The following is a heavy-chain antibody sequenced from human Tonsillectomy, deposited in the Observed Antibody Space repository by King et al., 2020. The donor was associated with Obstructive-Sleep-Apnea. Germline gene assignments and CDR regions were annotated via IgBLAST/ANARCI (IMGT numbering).Heavy chain of an antibody. D-gene: IGHD3-10*01. CDR2: IYTSGST. J-gene: IGHJ4*02. Sequence: VQLQESGPGLVKPSETLSLTCTVSGGSISSYSWSWIRQTAGKGLEWIGRIYTSGSTNYNPSLKSRVTVSVDTSKNQFSLILISVTAADTAVYYCARESLWFGDILDYFDYWGQGTLVTVSS. CDR1: GGSISSYS. V-gene: IGHV4-4*07. CDR3: ARESLWFGDILDYFDY.